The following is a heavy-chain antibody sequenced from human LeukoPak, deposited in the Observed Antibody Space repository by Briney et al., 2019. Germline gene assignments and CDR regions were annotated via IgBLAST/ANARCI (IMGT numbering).Heavy chain of an antibody. CDR3: AKESENCGADCKALNDW. J-gene: IGHJ4*02. CDR1: GFTFTNAW. D-gene: IGHD2-21*02. V-gene: IGHV3-21*01. Sequence: GGSLRLSCVASGFTFTNAWMSWVRQAPGKGLEWVALISSVSSHIYYADSVKGRFTISRDNAKNSLYLQMNSLRAEDTAIYYCAKESENCGADCKALNDWWGQGTQVTVSS. CDR2: ISSVSSHI.